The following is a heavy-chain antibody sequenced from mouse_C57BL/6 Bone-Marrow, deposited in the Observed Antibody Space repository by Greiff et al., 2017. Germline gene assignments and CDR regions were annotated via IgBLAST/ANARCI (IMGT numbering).Heavy chain of an antibody. Sequence: EVKLEESGEGLVKPGGSLKLSCAASGFTFSSYAMSWVRQTPEKRLEWVAYISSGGDYIYYADPVKGRFTISRDNARNTLYLQMSSLKSEETAMYYCTRNYYDYDVAYYFDYWGQGTTLTVSS. CDR3: TRNYYDYDVAYYFDY. D-gene: IGHD2-4*01. V-gene: IGHV5-9-1*02. CDR2: ISSGGDYI. CDR1: GFTFSSYA. J-gene: IGHJ2*01.